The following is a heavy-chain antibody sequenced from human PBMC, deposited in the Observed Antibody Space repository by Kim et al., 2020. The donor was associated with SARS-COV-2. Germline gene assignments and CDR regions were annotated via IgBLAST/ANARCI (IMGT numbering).Heavy chain of an antibody. V-gene: IGHV3-23*01. J-gene: IGHJ4*02. CDR2: INDVGHL. CDR3: LDYHGSRSFGGN. Sequence: GGSLRLSCAAAGLTLSGHGMTWVRRAPGKGLEWVSSINDVGHLYYTDSVRGRFTTSRDNSKNTLFLQMDSLRVEDTAIYYCLDYHGSRSFGGNWGQGTLVTVSS. CDR1: GLTLSGHG. D-gene: IGHD3-10*01.